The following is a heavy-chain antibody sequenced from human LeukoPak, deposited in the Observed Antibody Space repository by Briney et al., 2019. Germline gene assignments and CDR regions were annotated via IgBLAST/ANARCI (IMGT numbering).Heavy chain of an antibody. V-gene: IGHV4-30-4*07. CDR3: ARKVGATTLVAFDI. CDR1: GGSISSGGYS. Sequence: SETLSLTCAVSGGSISSGGYSWSWIRQPPGKGLEWIGYIYYSGSTYYNPSLKSRVTISVDTSKNQFSLKLSSVTAADTAVYYCARKVGATTLVAFDIWGQGTMVTVSS. J-gene: IGHJ3*02. D-gene: IGHD1-26*01. CDR2: IYYSGST.